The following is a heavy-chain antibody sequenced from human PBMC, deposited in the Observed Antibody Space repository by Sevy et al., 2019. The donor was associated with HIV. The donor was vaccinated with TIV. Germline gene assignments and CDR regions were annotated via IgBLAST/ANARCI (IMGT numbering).Heavy chain of an antibody. D-gene: IGHD3-10*01. J-gene: IGHJ4*02. V-gene: IGHV3-7*01. CDR2: MRQDGSEK. CDR1: GFTFSSYW. Sequence: GGSLRLSCAASGFTFSSYWMTWVRQAPGKGLEWVANMRQDGSEKYYVDSVKGRFTISRDNAKNSLYLQMNSLRAEDTAVYYGARGIYGSGSRLGLGYWGQGTLVTVSS. CDR3: ARGIYGSGSRLGLGY.